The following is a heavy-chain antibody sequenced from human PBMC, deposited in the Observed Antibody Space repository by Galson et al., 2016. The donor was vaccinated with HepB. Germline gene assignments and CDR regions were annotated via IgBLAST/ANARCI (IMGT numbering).Heavy chain of an antibody. V-gene: IGHV1-46*01. J-gene: IGHJ2*01. CDR3: ASVAAAGPRAWYFDL. D-gene: IGHD6-13*01. CDR1: GYTFTSYY. Sequence: SVKVSCKASGYTFTSYYMHWVRQAPGQGLEWMGIINPSGGNTNYAQKFQGRVTMTRDTSTSTVYMELSSLRSEDTAVYYCASVAAAGPRAWYFDLWGRGTLVTVSS. CDR2: INPSGGNT.